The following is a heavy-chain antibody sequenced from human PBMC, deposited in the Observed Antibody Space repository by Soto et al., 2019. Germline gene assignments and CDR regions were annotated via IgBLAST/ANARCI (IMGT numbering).Heavy chain of an antibody. D-gene: IGHD1-7*01. CDR2: IDTSDSYT. Sequence: ESLKISWKGSGYSFTSYWMSWVRQMPGKGLEWMGRIDTSDSYTNYSPSFQGHDTISADKSISTAYLQWSSQKASDTAMYYCARLNANYVNRFDPWGQGTLVTVS. V-gene: IGHV5-10-1*01. CDR1: GYSFTSYW. J-gene: IGHJ5*02. CDR3: ARLNANYVNRFDP.